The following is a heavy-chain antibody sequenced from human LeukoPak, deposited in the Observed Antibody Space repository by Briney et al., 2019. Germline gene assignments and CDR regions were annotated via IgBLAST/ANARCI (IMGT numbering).Heavy chain of an antibody. CDR2: ISWNSGSI. CDR3: AKDAHYYDSSGYYYS. J-gene: IGHJ4*02. D-gene: IGHD3-22*01. CDR1: GFTFDGYA. V-gene: IGHV3-9*01. Sequence: KPGRSLRLSCAASGFTFDGYAMHWVRQAPGKGLEWVSGISWNSGSIGYADSVKGRFTISRDNAKNSLYLQMNSLRAEDTALYYCAKDAHYYDSSGYYYSWGQGTLVTVSS.